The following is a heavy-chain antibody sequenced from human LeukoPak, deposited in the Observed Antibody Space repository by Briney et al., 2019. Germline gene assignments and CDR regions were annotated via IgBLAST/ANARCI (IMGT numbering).Heavy chain of an antibody. CDR2: IKQDGSEK. Sequence: PGGSLRLSCAASGFTFSSYWMSWVRQTPGKGLEWVANIKQDGSEKYYVDSVKGRFTISRDNAKSSLYLQMNSLRAEDTAVYYCAPHCSSTSCPPSGMDVWGQGTTVTVSS. CDR3: APHCSSTSCPPSGMDV. J-gene: IGHJ6*02. CDR1: GFTFSSYW. D-gene: IGHD2-2*01. V-gene: IGHV3-7*01.